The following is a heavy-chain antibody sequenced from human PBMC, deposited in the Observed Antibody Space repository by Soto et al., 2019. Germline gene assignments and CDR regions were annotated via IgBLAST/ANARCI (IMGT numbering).Heavy chain of an antibody. V-gene: IGHV1-18*01. CDR2: ISDYNGNS. J-gene: IGHJ4*02. CDR1: GYTLTSYG. CDR3: ASDSPPPRA. Sequence: QVQLVQSGAEVKKPGASVKVSCKASGYTLTSYGISWVRQPPGQGLEWMGWISDYNGNSNYAQMLQARVNMTTHTSTSTAYMELRSLGSDDTAVYYWASDSPPPRAWGQGTLVTVSS.